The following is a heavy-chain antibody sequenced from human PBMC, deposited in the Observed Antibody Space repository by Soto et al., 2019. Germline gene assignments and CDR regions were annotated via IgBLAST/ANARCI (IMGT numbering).Heavy chain of an antibody. CDR3: AKDRMAAPIAPRFDP. V-gene: IGHV3-23*01. D-gene: IGHD6-13*01. CDR1: GFTFSSYA. CDR2: ISGSGDR. Sequence: PGGSLRLSCAASGFTFSSYAMSWVRQAPGKGLEWVSVISGSGDRHYADSVKGRFTISRDNSKNTLFLQMDSLREEGTAIYYCAKDRMAAPIAPRFDPWGQGTLVTVSS. J-gene: IGHJ5*02.